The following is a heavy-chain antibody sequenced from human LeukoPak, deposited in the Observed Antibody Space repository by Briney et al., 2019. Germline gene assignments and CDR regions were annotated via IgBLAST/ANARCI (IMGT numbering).Heavy chain of an antibody. CDR3: AKDRLGAVLYFDC. Sequence: GGSLRLSCAASGFTFSTHGMHWVRQAPGKGLEWVAFIRYDGINKYYADSVKGRFTISRDSFKNTLYLQMNSLRPEDTAVYYCAKDRLGAVLYFDCWGQGTLVTVSS. CDR2: IRYDGINK. V-gene: IGHV3-30*02. CDR1: GFTFSTHG. J-gene: IGHJ4*02. D-gene: IGHD1-26*01.